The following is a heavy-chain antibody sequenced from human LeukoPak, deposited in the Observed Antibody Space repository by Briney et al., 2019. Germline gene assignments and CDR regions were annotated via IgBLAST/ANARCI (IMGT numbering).Heavy chain of an antibody. CDR1: GYTFTSYD. Sequence: ASVKASCKASGYTFTSYDINWVRRATGQGLEWMGWMNPNSGNTGYAQKFQGRVTMTRNTSISTAYMELSSLRSEDTAVYYCATITELPALGWFDPWGQGTLVTVSS. D-gene: IGHD1-26*01. V-gene: IGHV1-8*01. CDR2: MNPNSGNT. CDR3: ATITELPALGWFDP. J-gene: IGHJ5*02.